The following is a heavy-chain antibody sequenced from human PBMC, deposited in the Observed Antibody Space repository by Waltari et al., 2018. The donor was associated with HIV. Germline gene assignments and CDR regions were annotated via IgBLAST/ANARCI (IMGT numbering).Heavy chain of an antibody. D-gene: IGHD3-22*01. CDR2: MNPKSGNT. J-gene: IGHJ5*02. Sequence: QVQLVQSGAEVKKPGASVKVACRASGYTFINYDINWVRQASGRGLEWMGWMNPKSGNTGYAQKFQGRVTMTRNTSISTAYMELSSLKSEDTAVYYCARWAATSGYYYWWFDRWGQGTLVTVSS. CDR1: GYTFINYD. V-gene: IGHV1-8*02. CDR3: ARWAATSGYYYWWFDR.